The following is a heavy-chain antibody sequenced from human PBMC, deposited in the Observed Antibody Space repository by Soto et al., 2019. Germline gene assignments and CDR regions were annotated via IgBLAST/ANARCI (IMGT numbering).Heavy chain of an antibody. CDR1: GDTFTGYY. Sequence: ASVKVSCKASGDTFTGYYMHCVRRAPGQGLEWMGWINPNSGGTNYAQKFQGRVTMTRDTSISTAYMELSRLRSDDTAVYYCARGGGRVPAAIGFDYWGQGTLVTVSS. CDR3: ARGGGRVPAAIGFDY. J-gene: IGHJ4*02. V-gene: IGHV1-2*02. CDR2: INPNSGGT. D-gene: IGHD2-2*02.